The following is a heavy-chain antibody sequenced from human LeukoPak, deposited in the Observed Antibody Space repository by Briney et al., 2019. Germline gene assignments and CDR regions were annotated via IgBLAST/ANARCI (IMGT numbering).Heavy chain of an antibody. Sequence: ASVKVSCKASGYTFTSYDINWVRQATGQGLEWMGWMNPNSGNTGYAQKFQGRVTITTDESTSTAYMELSSLRSEDTAVYYCARERGAMVPRSAFDIWGQGTMVTVSS. V-gene: IGHV1-8*01. D-gene: IGHD5-18*01. CDR2: MNPNSGNT. CDR1: GYTFTSYD. J-gene: IGHJ3*02. CDR3: ARERGAMVPRSAFDI.